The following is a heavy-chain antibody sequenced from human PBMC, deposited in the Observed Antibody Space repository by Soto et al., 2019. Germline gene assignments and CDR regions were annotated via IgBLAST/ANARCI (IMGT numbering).Heavy chain of an antibody. D-gene: IGHD5-18*01. V-gene: IGHV4-59*08. CDR1: GGSIGSYY. Sequence: PSETLSLTCTVSGGSIGSYYWSWIRQPPGKGLEWIGYIYYSVSTNYNPSLKSRVTISVDTSKNQFSLKLSSVTAADTAVYYCARADTALDPPGSWGQGTLVTVSS. CDR2: IYYSVST. J-gene: IGHJ5*02. CDR3: ARADTALDPPGS.